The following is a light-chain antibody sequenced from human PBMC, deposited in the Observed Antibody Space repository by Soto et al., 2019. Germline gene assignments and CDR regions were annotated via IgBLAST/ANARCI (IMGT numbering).Light chain of an antibody. CDR3: ETWDTNTWV. J-gene: IGLJ3*02. Sequence: QSVLTQSSSASASLGSSVKLTCTLSSGHSSYIIAWHQQQPGKAPRYLMKLEGSGSYNKGSGVPDRFSGSSSGADRYLTISNLHFEDEADYYCETWDTNTWVFGGGTKLTVL. CDR1: SGHSSYI. V-gene: IGLV4-60*02. CDR2: LEGSGSY.